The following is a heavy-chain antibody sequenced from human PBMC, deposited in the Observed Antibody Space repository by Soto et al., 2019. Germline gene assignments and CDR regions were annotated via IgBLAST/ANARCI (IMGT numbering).Heavy chain of an antibody. CDR2: IYYSGST. CDR1: GGSISSYY. CDR3: ARLMEVATFDI. Sequence: SETLSLTCTVSGGSISSYYWNWVREPPGKGLEWSGYIYYSGSTNYNPSLKSRVTILVDTSKNQFSLKLSSVTAADTAVYYCARLMEVATFDIWGQGNMVTVSS. D-gene: IGHD5-12*01. J-gene: IGHJ3*02. V-gene: IGHV4-59*01.